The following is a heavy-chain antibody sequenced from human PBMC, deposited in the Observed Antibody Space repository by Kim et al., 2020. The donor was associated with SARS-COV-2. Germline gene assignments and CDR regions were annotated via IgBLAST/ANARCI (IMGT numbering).Heavy chain of an antibody. V-gene: IGHV1-24*01. D-gene: IGHD6-19*01. CDR1: GYTLTELS. CDR3: ATDRSLAVAGIYYYGMDV. J-gene: IGHJ6*02. Sequence: ASVKVSCQVSGYTLTELSMHWVRQAPGKGLEWMGGFDPEDGETIYAQKFQGRVTMTEDTSTDTAYMELSSLRSEDTAVYYCATDRSLAVAGIYYYGMDVWGQGTTVTVSS. CDR2: FDPEDGET.